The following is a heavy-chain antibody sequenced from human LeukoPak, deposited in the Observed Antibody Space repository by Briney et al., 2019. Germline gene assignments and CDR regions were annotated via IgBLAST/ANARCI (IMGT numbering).Heavy chain of an antibody. Sequence: GGPLSPSCAAPGFTFSSYGMHWARQAPAKGLEGVAFIRYDGSKKYYADSVKGRFTLSRDNSKNTLYLQMNSLGAEDTAVYYCAKDLQGSVSYYVFDYWGQGTLVTVSS. CDR1: GFTFSSYG. V-gene: IGHV3-30*02. J-gene: IGHJ4*02. CDR3: AKDLQGSVSYYVFDY. D-gene: IGHD3-10*01. CDR2: IRYDGSKK.